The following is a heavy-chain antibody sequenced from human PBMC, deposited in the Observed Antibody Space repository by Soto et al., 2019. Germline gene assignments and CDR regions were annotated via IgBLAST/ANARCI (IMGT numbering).Heavy chain of an antibody. V-gene: IGHV3-23*01. Sequence: GGSLRLSCAASGFTFSSYAMSWVRQAPGKGLEWVSAISGSGGSTYYADSVKGRFTISRDNSKNTLYLQMNSLRAEDTAVYYCAKGVKALLLRFLEWLSDYWGQGTLVTVS. J-gene: IGHJ4*02. CDR1: GFTFSSYA. CDR2: ISGSGGST. D-gene: IGHD3-3*01. CDR3: AKGVKALLLRFLEWLSDY.